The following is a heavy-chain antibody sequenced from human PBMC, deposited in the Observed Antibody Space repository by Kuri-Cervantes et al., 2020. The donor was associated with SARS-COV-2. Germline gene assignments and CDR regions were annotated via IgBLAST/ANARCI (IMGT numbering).Heavy chain of an antibody. CDR3: AAVGRP. Sequence: SVKVSCKTSGGTFSSSVISWVRQAPGQGLEWVGGIIPLSGIADYAQRFQGTVTITADKSTSTVYMELSSLRSEDTAVYYCAAVGRPWGQGTLVTVSS. CDR1: GGTFSSSV. V-gene: IGHV1-69*10. J-gene: IGHJ5*02. D-gene: IGHD3-10*01. CDR2: IIPLSGIA.